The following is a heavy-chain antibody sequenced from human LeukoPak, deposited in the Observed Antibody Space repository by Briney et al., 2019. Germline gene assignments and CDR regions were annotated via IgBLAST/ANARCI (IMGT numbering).Heavy chain of an antibody. J-gene: IGHJ4*02. CDR1: GGSISSGGYY. D-gene: IGHD5-18*01. CDR3: ARVRGYSYGEFDY. Sequence: SETLSLTCTVSGGSISSGGYYWSWIRQHPGKGLEWIGYISNSGSTYYNPSLNSRVTISLGTSKSQFSLKPSSVTAADPAVYYCARVRGYSYGEFDYWGQGTLVTVSS. V-gene: IGHV4-31*03. CDR2: ISNSGST.